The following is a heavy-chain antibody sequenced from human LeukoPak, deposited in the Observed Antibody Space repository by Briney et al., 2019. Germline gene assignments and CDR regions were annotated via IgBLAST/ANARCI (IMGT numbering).Heavy chain of an antibody. CDR1: GGSISSINYY. V-gene: IGHV4-39*07. Sequence: SETLSLTCTVSGGSISSINYYWGWIRQPPGKGLEWIGSIYYSESPDYNPSLKSRVTISVDTSKNQFSLRLSSVTAADTAVYYCARGPFGESPFDYWGQGTLVTVSS. CDR2: IYYSESP. D-gene: IGHD3-10*01. J-gene: IGHJ4*02. CDR3: ARGPFGESPFDY.